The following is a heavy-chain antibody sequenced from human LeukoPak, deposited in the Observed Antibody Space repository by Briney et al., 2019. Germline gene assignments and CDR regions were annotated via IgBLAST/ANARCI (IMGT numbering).Heavy chain of an antibody. J-gene: IGHJ3*02. CDR2: ISYDGSNK. D-gene: IGHD3-10*01. CDR3: AKLYAGGSGSYYLDAFDI. V-gene: IGHV3-30*18. CDR1: GFTFSSYG. Sequence: PGGSLRLSCAASGFTFSSYGMHWVRQAPGKGLGWVAIISYDGSNKYYVDSVKGRFTISRDNSKNTLYLQMNSLRAEDTAVYYCAKLYAGGSGSYYLDAFDIWGQGTMVTVSS.